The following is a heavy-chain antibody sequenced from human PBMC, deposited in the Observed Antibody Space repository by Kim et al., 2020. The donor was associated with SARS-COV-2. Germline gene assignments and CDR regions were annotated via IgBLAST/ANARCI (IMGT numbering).Heavy chain of an antibody. V-gene: IGHV5-51*01. J-gene: IGHJ6*02. CDR3: ARQGDTATGLYGMDV. Sequence: GESLKISCKCSGYSFTSYWIGWVRQMPGKGLEWMGIIYPGDSDTRYSPSFQGQVTISADKSISTAYLQWSSLKASDTAMYYCARQGDTATGLYGMDVWGQGTTVTVSS. CDR2: IYPGDSDT. D-gene: IGHD5-18*01. CDR1: GYSFTSYW.